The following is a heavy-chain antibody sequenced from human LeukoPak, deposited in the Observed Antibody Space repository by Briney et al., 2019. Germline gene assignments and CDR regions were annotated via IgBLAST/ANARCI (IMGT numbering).Heavy chain of an antibody. J-gene: IGHJ4*02. CDR1: GFTFSRYE. V-gene: IGHV3-48*03. D-gene: IGHD3-10*01. Sequence: GGSLRLSCAASGFTFSRYEMNWVRQAPGKGLEWISYIHSSGSAIYYADSVKGRFTISRDNSKNTLFLHMNSLRAEDTAVYSCAKGYYGSGSYGWFDYWGQGTLVTVSS. CDR3: AKGYYGSGSYGWFDY. CDR2: IHSSGSAI.